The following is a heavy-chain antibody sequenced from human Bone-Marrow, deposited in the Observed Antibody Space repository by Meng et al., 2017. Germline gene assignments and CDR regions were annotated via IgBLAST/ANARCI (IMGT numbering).Heavy chain of an antibody. D-gene: IGHD6-13*01. V-gene: IGHV3-15*01. Sequence: EGQRLRWGGGLVQPGGSLGISCVASGFSFTDAWMSWVRQAPGKGLEWVGRIKSNSDGGTTDYAAPVKGRFTISRDDSKNTLYLQMNSLITEDTAVYFCATGAAAADHWGQGTLVTVS. CDR2: IKSNSDGGTT. J-gene: IGHJ4*02. CDR1: GFSFTDAW. CDR3: ATGAAAADH.